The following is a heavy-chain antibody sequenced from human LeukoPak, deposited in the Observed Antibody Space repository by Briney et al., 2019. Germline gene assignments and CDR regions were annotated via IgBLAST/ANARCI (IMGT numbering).Heavy chain of an antibody. CDR2: IKQDGSEK. J-gene: IGHJ4*02. Sequence: GGSLRLSCAASGFTFSTYWMSWVRQAPGKGLEWVANIKQDGSEKYYVDSVKGRFTISRDNAKNSVYLQMNSLRAEDTAVYYCARDRYDSSGAYFDYWGQGTLVTVSS. V-gene: IGHV3-7*01. D-gene: IGHD3-22*01. CDR1: GFTFSTYW. CDR3: ARDRYDSSGAYFDY.